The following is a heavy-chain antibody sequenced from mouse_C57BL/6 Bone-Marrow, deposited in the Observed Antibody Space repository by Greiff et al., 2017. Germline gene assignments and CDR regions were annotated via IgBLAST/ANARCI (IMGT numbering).Heavy chain of an antibody. J-gene: IGHJ2*01. CDR3: ARLYYYGSSYNY. D-gene: IGHD1-1*01. V-gene: IGHV1-4*01. CDR1: GYTFTSYT. CDR2: INPSSGYT. Sequence: VQLQPSGAELTRPGASVKMSCKASGYTFTSYTMHWVKQRPGQGLEWIGYINPSSGYTKYNQKFKDKATLTADKSSSTAYMQLSSLTSEDSAVYYCARLYYYGSSYNYWGQGTTLTVSS.